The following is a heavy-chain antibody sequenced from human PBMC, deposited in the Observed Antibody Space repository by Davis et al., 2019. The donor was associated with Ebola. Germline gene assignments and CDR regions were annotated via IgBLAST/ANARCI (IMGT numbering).Heavy chain of an antibody. CDR2: ITSSPYI. V-gene: IGHV3-69-1*01. J-gene: IGHJ4*02. CDR3: AKADPQQYFDY. CDR1: EFTLSAYT. Sequence: GGSLRLSCAASEFTLSAYTMNWVRQAPGKGLEWVSSITSSPYIYYADSLKGRFTISRDYSKNTLSLQMNSLRAEDTAVYYCAKADPQQYFDYWGQGTLVTVSS.